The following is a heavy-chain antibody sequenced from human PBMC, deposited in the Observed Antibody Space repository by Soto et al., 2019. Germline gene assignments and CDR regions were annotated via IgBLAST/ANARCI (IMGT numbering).Heavy chain of an antibody. CDR2: INPKSGST. J-gene: IGHJ6*02. CDR3: ATLAGDAHIYYYYYGMDV. D-gene: IGHD6-19*01. Sequence: ASVKVSCKASGYTFSSYYMHWVRQAPGQGLEWMGTINPKSGSTTYAQKFQGRVTVTRDTSTSTAYMELSSLRSEDTAVYYCATLAGDAHIYYYYYGMDVWGQGTTVTVSS. CDR1: GYTFSSYY. V-gene: IGHV1-46*01.